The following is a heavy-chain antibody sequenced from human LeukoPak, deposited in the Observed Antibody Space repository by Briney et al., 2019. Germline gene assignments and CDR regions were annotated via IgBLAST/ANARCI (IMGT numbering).Heavy chain of an antibody. CDR2: IYTSGST. CDR3: TRGGGSYRNYFDY. J-gene: IGHJ4*02. V-gene: IGHV4-4*07. CDR1: GGSISTFY. Sequence: SETLSLTCTVSGGSISTFYWSWIRQPAGKGLEWIGRIYTSGSTNSNPSLKSRVTMSVDTSKNQFSLKLSSVTAADTAVYYCTRGGGSYRNYFDYWGQGTLVTVSS. D-gene: IGHD1-26*01.